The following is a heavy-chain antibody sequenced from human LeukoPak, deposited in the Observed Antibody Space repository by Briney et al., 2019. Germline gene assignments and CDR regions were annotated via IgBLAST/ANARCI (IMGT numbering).Heavy chain of an antibody. J-gene: IGHJ4*02. D-gene: IGHD1-14*01. CDR3: ATFSGAHHKTFDY. V-gene: IGHV3-7*01. Sequence: ETLSLTCAVYGGSFSGYYWSWVRQAPGKGLEWVANIKNDGSDKYYMDSVEGRFTISRDNAENSLYLQMSSLRAEDTAVYYCATFSGAHHKTFDYWGQGTLATVSS. CDR1: GGSFSGYY. CDR2: IKNDGSDK.